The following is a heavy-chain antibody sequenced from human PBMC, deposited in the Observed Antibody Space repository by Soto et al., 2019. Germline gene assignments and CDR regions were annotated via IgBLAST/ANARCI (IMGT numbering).Heavy chain of an antibody. J-gene: IGHJ6*03. Sequence: GGSLRLSYAASGLNFSSYAMSWVRQAQGKGLEWVSAISGSGGSTYYADSVKGRFTISRDNSKNTLYLQMNSLRAEDTAVYYCAKPPLASYYYYMDVWGKGTTVTGSS. CDR2: ISGSGGST. CDR1: GLNFSSYA. V-gene: IGHV3-23*01. CDR3: AKPPLASYYYYMDV.